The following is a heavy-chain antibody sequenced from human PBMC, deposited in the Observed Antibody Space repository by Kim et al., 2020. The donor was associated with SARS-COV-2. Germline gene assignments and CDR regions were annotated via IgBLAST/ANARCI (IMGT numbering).Heavy chain of an antibody. CDR2: IYYSGST. D-gene: IGHD3-3*01. J-gene: IGHJ4*02. CDR1: GGSVSSGSYY. V-gene: IGHV4-61*01. CDR3: ARVYSRYYDFWSGYFDY. Sequence: SETLSLTCTVSGGSVSSGSYYWSWIRQPPGKGLEWIGYIYYSGSTNYNPSLKSRVTISVDTSKNQFSLKLSSVTAADTAVYYCARVYSRYYDFWSGYFDYWGQGTLVTVSS.